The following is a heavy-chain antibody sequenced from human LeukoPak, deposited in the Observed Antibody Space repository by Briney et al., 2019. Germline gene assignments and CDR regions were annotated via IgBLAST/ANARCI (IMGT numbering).Heavy chain of an antibody. CDR1: GGSISSYY. Sequence: SETLSLTCTVSGGSISSYYWSWIRQHPSKGLEWIGHTYHSGYTYYNPSLKSRVTISVDTSKNQFSLKLSSVTAADTAVYYCARDLGYYYDSSNNWFDPWGQGTLVTVSS. CDR2: TYHSGYT. J-gene: IGHJ5*02. V-gene: IGHV4-59*06. CDR3: ARDLGYYYDSSNNWFDP. D-gene: IGHD3-22*01.